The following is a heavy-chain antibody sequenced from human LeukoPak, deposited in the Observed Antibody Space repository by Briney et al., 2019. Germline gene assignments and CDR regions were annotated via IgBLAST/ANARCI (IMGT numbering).Heavy chain of an antibody. D-gene: IGHD3-22*01. CDR1: GYTFTSYG. Sequence: GASVNVSCKASGYTFTSYGISWVRQAPGQGLEWMGWISAYNGNTNYAQKLQGRVTMTTDTSTSTAYMELRSLRSDDTAVYYCARDAYYYDSSGYSDYWGQGTLVTVSS. J-gene: IGHJ4*02. CDR2: ISAYNGNT. CDR3: ARDAYYYDSSGYSDY. V-gene: IGHV1-18*01.